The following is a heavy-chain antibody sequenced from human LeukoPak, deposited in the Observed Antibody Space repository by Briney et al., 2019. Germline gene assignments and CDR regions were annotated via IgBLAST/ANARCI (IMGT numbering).Heavy chain of an antibody. CDR1: GFTFSSYA. D-gene: IGHD6-6*01. CDR2: TRNKANSYTT. CDR3: AREREAARLRRGGYYYYYYGMDV. V-gene: IGHV3-72*01. J-gene: IGHJ6*02. Sequence: GGSLRLSCAASGFTFSSYAMSWVRQAPGKGLEWVGRTRNKANSYTTEYAASVKGRFTISRDDSKNSLYLQMNSLKTEDTAVYYCAREREAARLRRGGYYYYYYGMDVWGQGTTVTVSS.